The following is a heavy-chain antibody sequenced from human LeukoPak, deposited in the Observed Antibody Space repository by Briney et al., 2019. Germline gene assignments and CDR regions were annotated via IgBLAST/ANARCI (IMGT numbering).Heavy chain of an antibody. D-gene: IGHD6-13*01. CDR1: GDSISSFH. CDR2: IYTSGST. Sequence: SETLSLTCTVSGDSISSFHWSWIRQPAGKGLEWIGRIYTSGSTNYNPSLKSRVTMSVDTSKNQFSLKLSSVTAADTAVYYCARDRGIAAAGIEFDPWGQGTLVTVSS. V-gene: IGHV4-4*07. CDR3: ARDRGIAAAGIEFDP. J-gene: IGHJ5*02.